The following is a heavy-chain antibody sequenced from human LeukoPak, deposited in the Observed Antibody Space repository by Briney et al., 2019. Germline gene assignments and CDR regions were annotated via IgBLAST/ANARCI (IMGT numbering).Heavy chain of an antibody. J-gene: IGHJ3*02. V-gene: IGHV4-61*02. CDR1: GGSTSSGSYY. D-gene: IGHD1-26*01. CDR2: IYTSGST. Sequence: PSQTLSLTCTVSGGSTSSGSYYWSWIRQPAGKGLEWIGRIYTSGSTNYNPSLKSRVTISVDTSKNQFSLKLSSVTAADTAVYYCARGRETQDAFDIWGQGTMVTVSS. CDR3: ARGRETQDAFDI.